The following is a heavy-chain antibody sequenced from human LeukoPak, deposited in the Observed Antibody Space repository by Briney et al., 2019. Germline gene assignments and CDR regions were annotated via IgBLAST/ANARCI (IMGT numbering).Heavy chain of an antibody. CDR1: GYNFTNYW. CDR3: ARSSVEVAAQIDY. J-gene: IGHJ4*02. D-gene: IGHD2-15*01. V-gene: IGHV5-51*01. Sequence: SGGSLKISCQGSGYNFTNYWIGWVRQMPGKGLEWMGIIYPGDSDTRYSPSFQGQVTISADKSINTAYLQWSSLKASDTAMYYCARSSVEVAAQIDYWGRGTLVTVSS. CDR2: IYPGDSDT.